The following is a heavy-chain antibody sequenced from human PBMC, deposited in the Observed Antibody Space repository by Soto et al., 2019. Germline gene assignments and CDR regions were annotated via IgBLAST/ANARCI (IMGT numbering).Heavy chain of an antibody. J-gene: IGHJ4*02. CDR1: GFTFSDYY. CDR3: ARANGGTFDY. D-gene: IGHD2-8*01. CDR2: VSSRSTST. V-gene: IGHV3-11*05. Sequence: PGGSLRLSCAASGFTFSDYYMTWIRQAPGKGLEWVSYVSSRSTSTNYADSMKGRFTISRDNAKNSQYLQMNSLRAEDTSVYYCARANGGTFDYWGQGTLVTVSS.